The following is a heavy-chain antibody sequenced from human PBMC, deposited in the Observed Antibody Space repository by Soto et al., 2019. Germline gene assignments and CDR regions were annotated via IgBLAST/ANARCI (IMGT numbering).Heavy chain of an antibody. Sequence: PGGSLRLSCAASGFTFSSYAMSWVRQAPGKGLEWVSAISGSGGSTYYADSVKGRFTISRDNSKNTLYLQMNSLRAEDTAVYYCTTPPYDFWSGYYSGMDVWGQGTTVTVSS. D-gene: IGHD3-3*01. CDR3: TTPPYDFWSGYYSGMDV. CDR1: GFTFSSYA. CDR2: ISGSGGST. V-gene: IGHV3-23*01. J-gene: IGHJ6*02.